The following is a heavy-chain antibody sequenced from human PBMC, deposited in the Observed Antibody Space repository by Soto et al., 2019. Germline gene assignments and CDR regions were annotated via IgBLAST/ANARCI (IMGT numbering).Heavy chain of an antibody. CDR2: ISYDESNK. J-gene: IGHJ4*02. CDR1: GFTFSSYG. Sequence: GGSLRLSCAASGFTFSSYGMHWVRQAPGKGLEWVAVISYDESNKYYADSVKGRFTISRDKSKNTLYLQMNSLRAEDTAVYYCAKCSGRSCDLDYWGQGALVTVYS. V-gene: IGHV3-30*18. CDR3: AKCSGRSCDLDY. D-gene: IGHD2-15*01.